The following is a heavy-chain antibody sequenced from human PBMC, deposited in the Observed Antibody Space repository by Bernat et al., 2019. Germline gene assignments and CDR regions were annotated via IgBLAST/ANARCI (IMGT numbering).Heavy chain of an antibody. CDR1: GFTFSSYW. J-gene: IGHJ6*03. CDR2: IKQDGSEK. D-gene: IGHD6-13*01. CDR3: ARGPIAAAGTYYYYYMDV. V-gene: IGHV3-7*01. Sequence: EVQLVESGGGLVQPGGSLRLSCAASGFTFSSYWMSWVRQAPGKGLEWVANIKQDGSEKYYVDSVKGRFTISRDNAKNSLYLQMNSLRAEDTAVYYCARGPIAAAGTYYYYYMDVWGQGTTVTVSS.